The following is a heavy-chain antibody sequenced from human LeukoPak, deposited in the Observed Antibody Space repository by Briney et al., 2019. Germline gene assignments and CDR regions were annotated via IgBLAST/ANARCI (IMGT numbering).Heavy chain of an antibody. V-gene: IGHV1-69*06. Sequence: SVKVSCKASGGTFSSYAISWVRQAPGQGLEWMGRIIPIFGTANYAQKFQGRVTITADKSTSTAYMELSSLRSEDTAVYYCARGGGGYYYDSSGYKDFDYWGQGTLVTVSS. J-gene: IGHJ4*02. D-gene: IGHD3-22*01. CDR2: IIPIFGTA. CDR1: GGTFSSYA. CDR3: ARGGGGYYYDSSGYKDFDY.